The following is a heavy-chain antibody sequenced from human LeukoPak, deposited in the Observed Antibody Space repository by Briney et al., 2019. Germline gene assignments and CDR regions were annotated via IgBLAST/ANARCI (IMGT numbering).Heavy chain of an antibody. V-gene: IGHV3-48*04. CDR2: VDRSGRIT. CDR3: ARIGRYSNGRYYFDS. J-gene: IGHJ4*02. D-gene: IGHD6-25*01. Sequence: GSLRLSCAGSGYSFGMHAMDWVRQVPGKGLEWLSYVDRSGRITYYGDSVKGRFTISRDNAKNSLYVQMNSLRAEDTAVYYCARIGRYSNGRYYFDSWGQGTLVTVSS. CDR1: GYSFGMHA.